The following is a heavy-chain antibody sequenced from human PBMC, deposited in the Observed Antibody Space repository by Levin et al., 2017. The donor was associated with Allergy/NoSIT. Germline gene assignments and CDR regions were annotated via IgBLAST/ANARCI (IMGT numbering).Heavy chain of an antibody. J-gene: IGHJ3*02. V-gene: IGHV5-51*01. CDR2: IYPGDSDT. Sequence: KVSCKGSGYSFTSYWIGWVRQMPGKGLEWMGIIYPGDSDTRYSPSFQGQVTISADKSISTAYLQWSSLKASDTAMYYCARGTVDNHDAFDIWGQGTMVTVSS. D-gene: IGHD4-17*01. CDR1: GYSFTSYW. CDR3: ARGTVDNHDAFDI.